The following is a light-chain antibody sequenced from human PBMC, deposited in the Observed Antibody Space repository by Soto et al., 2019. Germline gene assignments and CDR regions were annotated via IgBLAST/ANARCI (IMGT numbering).Light chain of an antibody. Sequence: SYELTQSPSMSVAPGQTATITCGGNNIGSKSVQWYQQKSGQAPVLVVYDDTDRPSGIPERFSGSNSGNTATLTISRVEAEDEADYSCQVWDSGPDHVVFCGGTKLTVL. CDR2: DDT. J-gene: IGLJ2*01. CDR1: NIGSKS. V-gene: IGLV3-21*02. CDR3: QVWDSGPDHVV.